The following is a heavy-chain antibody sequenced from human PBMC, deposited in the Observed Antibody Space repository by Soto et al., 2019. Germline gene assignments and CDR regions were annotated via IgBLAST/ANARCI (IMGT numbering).Heavy chain of an antibody. V-gene: IGHV3-30*18. CDR3: AKDLRQWLAYFDY. J-gene: IGHJ4*02. CDR1: GFTFSSYG. CDR2: ISYDGSNK. D-gene: IGHD6-19*01. Sequence: GGSLRLSCAASGFTFSSYGMHWVRQAPGKGLEWVAVISYDGSNKYYADSVKGRFTISRDNSKNTLYLQMNSLRAEDTAVYYCAKDLRQWLAYFDYWGQGTLVTVSS.